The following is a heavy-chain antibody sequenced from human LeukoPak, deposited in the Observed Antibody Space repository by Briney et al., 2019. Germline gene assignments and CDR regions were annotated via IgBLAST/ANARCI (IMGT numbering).Heavy chain of an antibody. D-gene: IGHD3-22*01. CDR2: IYYSGST. CDR3: ASVTYYDRSFDY. Sequence: PSETLSLTCTVSGGSISSYYWSWIRQPPGKGLEWIGYIYYSGSTNYNPSLKSRVTISVDTSKNQFSLKLSSVTAADTAVYYCASVTYYDRSFDYWGQGTLVTVSS. J-gene: IGHJ4*02. CDR1: GGSISSYY. V-gene: IGHV4-59*01.